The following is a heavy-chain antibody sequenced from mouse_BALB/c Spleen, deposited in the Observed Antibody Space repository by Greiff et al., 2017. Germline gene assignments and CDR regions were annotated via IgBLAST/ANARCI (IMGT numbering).Heavy chain of an antibody. CDR2: IYPGSGST. V-gene: IGHV1-55*01. CDR3: ARDYGSSYGY. Sequence: QVQLKQPGAELVKPGTSVKLSCKASGYNFTSYWINWVKLRPGQGLEWIGDIYPGSGSTNYNEKFKSKATLTVDTSSSTAYMQLSSLASEDSALYYCARDYGSSYGYWGQGTTLTVSS. D-gene: IGHD1-1*01. CDR1: GYNFTSYW. J-gene: IGHJ2*01.